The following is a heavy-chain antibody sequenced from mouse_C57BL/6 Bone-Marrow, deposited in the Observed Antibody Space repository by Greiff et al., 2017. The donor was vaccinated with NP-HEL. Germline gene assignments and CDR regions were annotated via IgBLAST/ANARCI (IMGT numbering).Heavy chain of an antibody. Sequence: QVQLQQPGAELVKPGASVKMSCKASGYTFTSYWITWVKQRPGQGLEWIGDIYPGSGSTNYNEKFKSKATLTVDTSSSTAYMQLSSLTSEDSAVYYCARCYYGYGRFDYWGQGTTLTVSS. D-gene: IGHD2-2*01. CDR3: ARCYYGYGRFDY. J-gene: IGHJ2*01. V-gene: IGHV1-55*01. CDR2: IYPGSGST. CDR1: GYTFTSYW.